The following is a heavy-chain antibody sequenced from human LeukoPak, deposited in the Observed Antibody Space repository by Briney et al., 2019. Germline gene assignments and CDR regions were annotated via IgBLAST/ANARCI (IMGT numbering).Heavy chain of an antibody. J-gene: IGHJ3*02. CDR2: IYHSGSP. V-gene: IGHV4-4*02. CDR3: ARTSIAARRANAFDI. Sequence: SETLSLTCAVSGGSISSNNWWGWVRQPPGKGLEWIGEIYHSGSPNYNPSLKSRVTISVDRSKNQFSLKLSSVTAADTAVYYCARTSIAARRANAFDIWGQGTMVTVSS. D-gene: IGHD6-6*01. CDR1: GGSISSNNW.